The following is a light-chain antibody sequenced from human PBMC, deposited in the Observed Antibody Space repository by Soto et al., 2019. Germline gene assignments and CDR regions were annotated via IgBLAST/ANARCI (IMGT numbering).Light chain of an antibody. V-gene: IGKV1D-16*01. Sequence: DIQMTQSPSSVSASVGDRFTITCRASQGISSWLAWYQQKPGKAPKLLIYAASTLQSGVPSRFSGSGSGTEFTLTISSLQPDDFATYYCQHYNSYSEAFGQGTKVDIK. CDR1: QGISSW. CDR2: AAS. CDR3: QHYNSYSEA. J-gene: IGKJ1*01.